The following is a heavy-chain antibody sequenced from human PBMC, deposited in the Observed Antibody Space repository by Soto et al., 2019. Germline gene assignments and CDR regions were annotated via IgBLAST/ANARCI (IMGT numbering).Heavy chain of an antibody. D-gene: IGHD1-1*01. CDR2: IYYSGST. CDR1: GGSISSYY. Sequence: PSETLSLTCTVSGGSISSYYWSWIRQPPGEGLEWIGYIYYSGSTNYNPSLKSRVTISVDTSKNQFSLKLSSVTAADTAVYYCARRYGYSFDYWGQGTLVTVSS. CDR3: ARRYGYSFDY. J-gene: IGHJ4*02. V-gene: IGHV4-59*08.